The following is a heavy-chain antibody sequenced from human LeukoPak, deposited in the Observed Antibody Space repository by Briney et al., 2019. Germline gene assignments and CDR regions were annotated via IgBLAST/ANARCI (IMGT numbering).Heavy chain of an antibody. CDR2: ISSSSSYI. Sequence: PGGSLRLSCAASGFTFSSYSMNWVRQAPGKGLEWASSISSSSSYIYYADSVKGRFTISRDNAKNSLYLQMNSLRAEDTAVYYCARDKAFYGSGSYYPDAFDIWGQGTMVTVSS. V-gene: IGHV3-21*01. J-gene: IGHJ3*02. CDR3: ARDKAFYGSGSYYPDAFDI. CDR1: GFTFSSYS. D-gene: IGHD3-10*01.